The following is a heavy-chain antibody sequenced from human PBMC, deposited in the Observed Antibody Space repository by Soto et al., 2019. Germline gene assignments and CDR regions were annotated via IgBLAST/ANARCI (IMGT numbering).Heavy chain of an antibody. D-gene: IGHD5-18*01. CDR2: ISYDGINK. CDR3: ARDSDTAICYGMDV. V-gene: IGHV3-30-3*01. CDR1: GGSFGSYA. J-gene: IGHJ6*02. Sequence: GRPLRVSWGASGGSFGSYAMHWVLQGPGKGLEWVAVISYDGINKYYADFVKGRFTISRDNSKNTLYLQMNSLRAEDTAVYYCARDSDTAICYGMDVWGQGTTVTVSS.